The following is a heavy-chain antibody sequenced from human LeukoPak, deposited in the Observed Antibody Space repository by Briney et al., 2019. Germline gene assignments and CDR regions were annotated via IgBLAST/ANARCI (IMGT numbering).Heavy chain of an antibody. CDR2: INHSGST. J-gene: IGHJ4*02. D-gene: IGHD6-13*01. CDR3: AAGIAAAGTINLFDY. Sequence: SETLSLTCAVYGGSFSGYYWSWIRQPPGKGLEWIGEINHSGSTNYSPSLKSRVTISVDTSKNQFSLKLSSVTAADTAVYYCAAGIAAAGTINLFDYWGQGTLVTVSS. V-gene: IGHV4-34*01. CDR1: GGSFSGYY.